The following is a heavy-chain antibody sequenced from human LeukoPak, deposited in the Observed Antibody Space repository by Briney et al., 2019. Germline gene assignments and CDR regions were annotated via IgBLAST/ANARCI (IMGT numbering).Heavy chain of an antibody. CDR1: GFTFSSSA. J-gene: IGHJ4*02. V-gene: IGHV3-23*01. Sequence: GTSLRLSCAASGFTFSSSAMSWVGQAPGKGLEWVSAISNNGGYTYYADSVQGRFTISRDNSKSTLCLQMNSLRAEDTAVYYCAKQLGYCSDGSCYFPYWGQGTLVTVSS. D-gene: IGHD2-15*01. CDR3: AKQLGYCSDGSCYFPY. CDR2: ISNNGGYT.